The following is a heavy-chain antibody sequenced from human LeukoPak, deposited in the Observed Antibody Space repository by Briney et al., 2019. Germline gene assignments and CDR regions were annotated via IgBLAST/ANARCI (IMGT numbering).Heavy chain of an antibody. CDR1: GGSINSGSYY. D-gene: IGHD6-19*01. Sequence: SETLSLTCTVSGGSINSGSYYWSWIRQPAGKGLEWIGRIYTSGSTNYNPPLKSRVTISLDTSKNQFSLKLSSVTAADTAVYYCARVAVAGLDYWGQGTLVTVSS. J-gene: IGHJ4*02. V-gene: IGHV4-61*02. CDR2: IYTSGST. CDR3: ARVAVAGLDY.